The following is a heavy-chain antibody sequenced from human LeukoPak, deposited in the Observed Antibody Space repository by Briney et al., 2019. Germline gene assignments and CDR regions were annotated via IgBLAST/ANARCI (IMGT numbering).Heavy chain of an antibody. D-gene: IGHD1-26*01. CDR2: TFPGDSDT. J-gene: IGHJ4*02. CDR1: EYIFTSLW. Sequence: GESLKISCKGSEYIFTSLWIGWVRQMPGKGLEWMGITFPGDSDTRDSPSFQGQVTISADKSINTAYLQWSSLKASDTAMYYCATPAGSVAGPDYWGQGTLVTVSS. V-gene: IGHV5-51*01. CDR3: ATPAGSVAGPDY.